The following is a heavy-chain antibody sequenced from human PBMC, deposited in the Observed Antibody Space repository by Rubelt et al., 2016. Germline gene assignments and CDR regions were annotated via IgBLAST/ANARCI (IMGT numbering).Heavy chain of an antibody. V-gene: IGHV4-34*01. CDR2: INHSGST. J-gene: IGHJ3*02. CDR1: GGSFSGYY. CDR3: ASGSSEWLMDAFDS. D-gene: IGHD6-19*01. Sequence: QVQLQQWGAGLLKPSETLSLTCAVYGGSFSGYYWSWIRQPPGKGLGWIGEINHSGSTNYNPSLKSRVTISVDTSKNQFSLKLSSVTAADTAVYYCASGSSEWLMDAFDSWGQGTMVTVSS.